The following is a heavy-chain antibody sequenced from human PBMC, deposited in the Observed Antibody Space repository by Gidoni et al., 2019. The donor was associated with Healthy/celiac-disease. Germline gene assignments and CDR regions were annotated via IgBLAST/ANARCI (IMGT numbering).Heavy chain of an antibody. CDR2: ISAYNGNT. D-gene: IGHD6-13*01. CDR1: GYTFTSYG. V-gene: IGHV1-18*01. J-gene: IGHJ5*02. CDR3: ARDRPSIAAAGRGPWFDP. Sequence: QVQLVQSGAEVKKPGASVKVSCKASGYTFTSYGISWVRQAPGQGLEWMGWISAYNGNTNYAQKLQGRVTMTTDTSTSTAYMELRSLRSDDTAVYYCARDRPSIAAAGRGPWFDPWGRGTLVTVSS.